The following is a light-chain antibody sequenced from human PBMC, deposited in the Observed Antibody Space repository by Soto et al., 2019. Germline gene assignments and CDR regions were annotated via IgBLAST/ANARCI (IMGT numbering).Light chain of an antibody. CDR3: SSYTSSSTSYV. V-gene: IGLV2-14*03. Sequence: QSALTQPASVSGSPGQSITISCTGTSSDVGNYNYVSWYQLHPGKAPKLMIYDVSNRPSGVSNRFSGSKSGNTASLAISGLQAEDEADYYCSSYTSSSTSYVFGTGTKLTVL. CDR1: SSDVGNYNY. J-gene: IGLJ1*01. CDR2: DVS.